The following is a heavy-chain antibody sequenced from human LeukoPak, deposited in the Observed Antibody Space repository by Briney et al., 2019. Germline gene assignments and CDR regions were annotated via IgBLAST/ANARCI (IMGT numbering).Heavy chain of an antibody. CDR1: GFTFSSYG. D-gene: IGHD3-22*01. CDR2: IRCDGSNK. CDR3: AKDRGSGYYPKYFQH. J-gene: IGHJ1*01. V-gene: IGHV3-30*02. Sequence: GGSLRLSCAASGFTFSSYGMHWVRQAPGKGLEWVAFIRCDGSNKYYADSVKGRFTISRDNSKNTLYLQMNSLRAEDTAVYYCAKDRGSGYYPKYFQHWGQGTLVTVSS.